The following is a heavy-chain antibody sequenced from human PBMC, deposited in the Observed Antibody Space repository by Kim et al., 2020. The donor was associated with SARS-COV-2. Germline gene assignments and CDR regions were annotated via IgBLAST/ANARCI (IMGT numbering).Heavy chain of an antibody. J-gene: IGHJ4*02. Sequence: TYTPSLRSRVTISVDTSKTQFSLKLSSVTAADTAVYYCAGTARGANFDYWGRGALVTVSS. V-gene: IGHV4-4*09. D-gene: IGHD1-26*01. CDR3: AGTARGANFDY.